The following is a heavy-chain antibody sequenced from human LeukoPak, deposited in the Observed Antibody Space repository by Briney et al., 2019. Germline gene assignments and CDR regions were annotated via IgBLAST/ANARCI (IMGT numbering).Heavy chain of an antibody. D-gene: IGHD6-19*01. V-gene: IGHV1-2*02. Sequence: ASVKVSCKASGYTFTGYYMHWVRQAPGQGLEWMGWINPNSGGTNYAQKFQGRVTMTRDTSISTAYMELSRLRSDDTAVYYCARGQDSSSGAFDIWGQGTMVTVSS. J-gene: IGHJ3*02. CDR1: GYTFTGYY. CDR2: INPNSGGT. CDR3: ARGQDSSSGAFDI.